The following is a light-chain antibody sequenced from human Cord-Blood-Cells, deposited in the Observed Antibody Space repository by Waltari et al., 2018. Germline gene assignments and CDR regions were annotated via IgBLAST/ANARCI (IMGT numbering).Light chain of an antibody. CDR1: QDISHY. CDR3: QQYDNLPLT. V-gene: IGKV1-33*01. J-gene: IGKJ4*01. Sequence: DIQMTQSPSSLSASVGDRVTITCQASQDISHYLNWYQQKPGKAPKLLIYDASNLETGVPSRFSGSGSGTDFTFTISSLQPEDSATYYCQQYDNLPLTFGGGTKVEIK. CDR2: DAS.